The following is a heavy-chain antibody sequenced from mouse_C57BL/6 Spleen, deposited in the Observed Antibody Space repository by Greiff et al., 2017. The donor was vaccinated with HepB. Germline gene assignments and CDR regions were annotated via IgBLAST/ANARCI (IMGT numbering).Heavy chain of an antibody. J-gene: IGHJ2*01. CDR3: ASQESVYGSSLYYFDY. Sequence: QVQLQQSGAELARPGASVKLSCKASGYTFTSYGISWVKQRTGQGLEWIGEIYPRSGNTYYNEKFKGKATLTADKSSSTAYMELRSLTSEDSAVYFCASQESVYGSSLYYFDYWGQGTTLTVSS. CDR1: GYTFTSYG. V-gene: IGHV1-81*01. CDR2: IYPRSGNT. D-gene: IGHD1-1*01.